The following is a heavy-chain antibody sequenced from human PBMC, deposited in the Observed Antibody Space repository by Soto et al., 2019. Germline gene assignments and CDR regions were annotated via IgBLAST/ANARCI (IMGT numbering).Heavy chain of an antibody. CDR2: IYYSGST. CDR3: ARLYYGSGRQNWFDP. J-gene: IGHJ5*02. V-gene: IGHV4-59*01. CDR1: GGSISSYY. Sequence: PSETLSLTCTVSGGSISSYYWSWIRQPPGKGLEWIGYIYYSGSTNYNPSLKSRVTISVDTSKNQFSLKLSSVTAADTAVYYCARLYYGSGRQNWFDPWGQGTLVTVSS. D-gene: IGHD3-10*01.